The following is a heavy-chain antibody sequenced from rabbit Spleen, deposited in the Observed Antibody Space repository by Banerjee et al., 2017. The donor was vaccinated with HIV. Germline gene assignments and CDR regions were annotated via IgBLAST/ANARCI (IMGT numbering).Heavy chain of an antibody. V-gene: IGHV1S40*01. D-gene: IGHD2-1*01. CDR2: MNSDGAT. CDR1: GIDFSNYNF. CDR3: ARGSAMMTMVITGYYLHL. J-gene: IGHJ4*01. Sequence: QSLEESGGGLVQPGASLTLTCKASGIDFSNYNFMCWVRQAPGKGLEYIVVMNSDGATYYASWAKGRFTISKTSSTTVTLQMTSLTAADTATYFCARGSAMMTMVITGYYLHLWGPGTLVTVS.